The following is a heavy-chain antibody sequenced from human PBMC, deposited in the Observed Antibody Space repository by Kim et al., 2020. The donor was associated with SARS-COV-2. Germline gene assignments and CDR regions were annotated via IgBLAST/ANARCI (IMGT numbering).Heavy chain of an antibody. CDR1: GYTLTELS. CDR3: AWAVAARRNDAFDI. J-gene: IGHJ3*02. Sequence: ASVKVSCKVSGYTLTELSMHWVRQVPGKGLEWMGGFDPEDGETIYAQKFQGRVTMTEDTSTDTAYMELSSLRSEDTAVYYCAWAVAARRNDAFDIWGQGTMLTVSS. V-gene: IGHV1-24*01. CDR2: FDPEDGET. D-gene: IGHD6-6*01.